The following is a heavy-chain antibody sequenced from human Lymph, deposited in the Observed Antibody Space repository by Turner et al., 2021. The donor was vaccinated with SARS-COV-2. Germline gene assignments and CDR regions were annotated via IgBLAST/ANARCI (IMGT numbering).Heavy chain of an antibody. J-gene: IGHJ6*02. V-gene: IGHV3-72*01. CDR1: GFTFSDHY. CDR3: VRVGVVYWGYGADV. CDR2: IRNKANSYTT. Sequence: EVQLVESGGGLVQPGGSLRLSCAASGFTFSDHYMDWVRQAPGKGLEWVGRIRNKANSYTTEYAASVKGRFTISRDDSKNSLYLQMNSLKTEDTAVYYCVRVGVVYWGYGADVWGQGTTVTVSS. D-gene: IGHD7-27*01.